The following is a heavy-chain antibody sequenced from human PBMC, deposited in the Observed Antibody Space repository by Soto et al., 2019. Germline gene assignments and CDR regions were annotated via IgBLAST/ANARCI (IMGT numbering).Heavy chain of an antibody. D-gene: IGHD6-13*01. J-gene: IGHJ6*03. V-gene: IGHV4-59*01. CDR3: ARVKWQQLDRAYYYYYYMDV. CDR1: GGSISSYY. CDR2: IYYSGST. Sequence: SETLSLTCTVSGGSISSYYWSWIRQPPGKGLEWIGYIYYSGSTNYNPSLKSRVTISVDTSKNQFSLKLGSVTAADTAVYYFARVKWQQLDRAYYYYYYMDVWGKGTTVTSP.